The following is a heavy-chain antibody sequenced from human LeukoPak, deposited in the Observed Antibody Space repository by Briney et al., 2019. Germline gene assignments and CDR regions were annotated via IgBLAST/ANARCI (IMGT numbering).Heavy chain of an antibody. V-gene: IGHV3-7*01. CDR2: INQDVSEK. CDR1: GFTFSSSW. CDR3: VRGAGFITDY. Sequence: GGSLRLSRAASGFTFSSSWMHWVRQAPGKGLEWVANINQDVSEKYYVDSVKGRFTISRDNARSSLYLQMNSLRAEDTAVYYCVRGAGFITDYWGQGTLVTVSS. D-gene: IGHD3-9*01. J-gene: IGHJ4*02.